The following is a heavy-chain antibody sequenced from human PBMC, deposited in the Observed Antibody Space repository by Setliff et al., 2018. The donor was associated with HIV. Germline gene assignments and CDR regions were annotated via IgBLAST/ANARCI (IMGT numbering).Heavy chain of an antibody. CDR3: ARGGVYYYDSGGWSMDY. V-gene: IGHV1-69*13. D-gene: IGHD3-22*01. J-gene: IGHJ4*02. Sequence: WASVKVSCKASGGTFSSYAISWVRQAPGQGLDWMGGIIPVFGTTNYAQKFQGRVTITGDESTSTAYMELSSLRSEDTAVYYCARGGVYYYDSGGWSMDYWGQGTLVTVSS. CDR1: GGTFSSYA. CDR2: IIPVFGTT.